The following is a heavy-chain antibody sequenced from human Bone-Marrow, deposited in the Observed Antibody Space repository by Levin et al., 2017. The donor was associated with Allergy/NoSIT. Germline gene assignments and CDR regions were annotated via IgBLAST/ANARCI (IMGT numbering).Heavy chain of an antibody. V-gene: IGHV4-39*01. CDR2: SYYNGNA. D-gene: IGHD3-10*01. CDR1: GGPISGNNYY. CDR3: ARQDSDYYGSGSYYVDS. J-gene: IGHJ5*01. Sequence: SETLSLTCSVSGGPISGNNYYWGWIRQPPGKGLEWIGSSYYNGNAYYNPSLKSRVTIYVDTSKSQFSLELSSVTAADTAVYYCARQDSDYYGSGSYYVDSWGQGTLVIVSS.